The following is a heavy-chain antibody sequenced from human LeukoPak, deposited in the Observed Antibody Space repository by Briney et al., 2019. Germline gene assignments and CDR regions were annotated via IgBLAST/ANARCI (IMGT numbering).Heavy chain of an antibody. CDR2: VYYTGKT. V-gene: IGHV4-59*08. J-gene: IGHJ6*02. CDR3: ARASKEYCSSTSCYGFRNYGMDV. CDR1: GGTLNSFY. Sequence: SETLSLTCSVSGGTLNSFYWSWIRQPPGKGLEYIGYVYYTGKTNYNPSFKSRVTLSADTSKNQFSLKLSSVTVADTAVYYCARASKEYCSSTSCYGFRNYGMDVRGQGTTVTVSS. D-gene: IGHD2-2*01.